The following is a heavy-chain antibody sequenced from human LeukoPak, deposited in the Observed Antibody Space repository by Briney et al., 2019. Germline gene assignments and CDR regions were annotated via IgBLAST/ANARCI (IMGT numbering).Heavy chain of an antibody. V-gene: IGHV1-8*01. CDR2: MNPNSGNT. CDR1: GCTFTSYD. CDR3: ARGHQFGYSSGWPPYNWFDP. J-gene: IGHJ5*02. D-gene: IGHD6-19*01. Sequence: ASVKVSCKASGCTFTSYDINWVRQATGQGLEWMGWMNPNSGNTGYAQKFQGRVTMTRNTSISTAYMELSSLRSEDTAVYYCARGHQFGYSSGWPPYNWFDPWGQGTLVTVSS.